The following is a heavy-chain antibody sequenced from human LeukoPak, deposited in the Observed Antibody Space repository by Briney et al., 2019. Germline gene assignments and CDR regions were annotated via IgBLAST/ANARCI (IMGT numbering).Heavy chain of an antibody. J-gene: IGHJ5*02. D-gene: IGHD3-10*01. CDR2: IYTSGST. CDR1: GGSISSYY. CDR3: ARFTTMVRGVIRYNWFDP. Sequence: SETLSLTCTVSGGSISSYYWSWIRQPAGKGLEWIGRIYTSGSTNYNPSLKSRVTISVDTSKNQFSLKLSSVTAADTAVYYCARFTTMVRGVIRYNWFDPWGQGTLVTVSS. V-gene: IGHV4-4*07.